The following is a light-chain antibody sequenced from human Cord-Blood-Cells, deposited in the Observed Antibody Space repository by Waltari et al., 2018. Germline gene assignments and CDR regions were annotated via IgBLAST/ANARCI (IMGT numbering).Light chain of an antibody. Sequence: QSALTQPASASGSPGQSITISCTGTSSDVGSYNLVSWYQQHPGKAPKLMIYEGSKRTSGVSNRFSGSKSGNTASLTISGLQAEDEADYYCCSYAGSSTFEFGGGTKLTVL. CDR1: SSDVGSYNL. CDR3: CSYAGSSTFE. J-gene: IGLJ2*01. CDR2: EGS. V-gene: IGLV2-23*03.